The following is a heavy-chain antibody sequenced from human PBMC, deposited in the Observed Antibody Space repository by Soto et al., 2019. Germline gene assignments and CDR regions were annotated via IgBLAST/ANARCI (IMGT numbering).Heavy chain of an antibody. J-gene: IGHJ3*02. CDR1: GGTFSSYA. CDR2: IIPIFGTA. V-gene: IGHV1-69*13. Sequence: SVKVSCKASGGTFSSYAISWVRQAPGQGLEWMGGIIPIFGTANYAQKFQGRVTITGDESTSTAYMELSSLRSEDTAVYYCARGLYSSGEGNAFDIWGQGTMVTVSS. D-gene: IGHD6-19*01. CDR3: ARGLYSSGEGNAFDI.